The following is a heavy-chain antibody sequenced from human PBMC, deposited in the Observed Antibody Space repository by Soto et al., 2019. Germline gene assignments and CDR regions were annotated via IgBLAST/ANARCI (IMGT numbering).Heavy chain of an antibody. Sequence: ASVKVSCKASGYTFTRSGISWVRQAPGQGLEWMGWIGTYNGDTNYEQTFQGRVTMTTDTSTSTVHMEVRSLRSDDTAVYYCAREGVAPYYYYGMDVWGQGTPVTVSS. V-gene: IGHV1-18*01. CDR1: GYTFTRSG. J-gene: IGHJ6*02. CDR3: AREGVAPYYYYGMDV. D-gene: IGHD5-12*01. CDR2: IGTYNGDT.